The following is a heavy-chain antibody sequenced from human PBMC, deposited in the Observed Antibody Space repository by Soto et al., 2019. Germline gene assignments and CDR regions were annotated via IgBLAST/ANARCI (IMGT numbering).Heavy chain of an antibody. V-gene: IGHV4-39*01. J-gene: IGHJ4*02. Sequence: PSETLSLTCTVSGCSISSSSYYWGWVRQPPGKGLEWIGSIYYSGSTYYNPSLKSRVTISVDTSKNQFSLKLSSVTAADTAVYYCARRGYSSSWTFDYCGQGTRVTVSS. CDR1: GCSISSSSYY. D-gene: IGHD6-13*01. CDR3: ARRGYSSSWTFDY. CDR2: IYYSGST.